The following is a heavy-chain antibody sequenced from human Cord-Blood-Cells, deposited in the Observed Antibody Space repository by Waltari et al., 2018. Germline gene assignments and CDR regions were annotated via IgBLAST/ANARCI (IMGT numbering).Heavy chain of an antibody. V-gene: IGHV1-2*04. J-gene: IGHJ3*02. D-gene: IGHD6-6*01. Sequence: QVQLVQSGAEVKKPGASVKVSCKASGYTFTGYYMHWVRQAPGQGLEWMGWINPNSGGTNYAQKFQGWVTMTRDTSISTAYMELSRLRSGDTAVYYCARFAGAARLDAFDIWGQGTMVTVSS. CDR1: GYTFTGYY. CDR3: ARFAGAARLDAFDI. CDR2: INPNSGGT.